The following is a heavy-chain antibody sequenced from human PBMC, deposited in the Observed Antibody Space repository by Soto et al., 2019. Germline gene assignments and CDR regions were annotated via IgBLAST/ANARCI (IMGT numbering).Heavy chain of an antibody. CDR2: IVVASGRT. Sequence: GASVKVSCKASGFDFGSFGIQFLRQTRGRGLEWIGWIVVASGRTNYARQFQGRVAFSRDMSSTTAYMDLFDLKSDDTAVYFCSADHPHTAIGWPVWG. V-gene: IGHV1-58*02. D-gene: IGHD4-17*01. CDR1: GFDFGSFG. CDR3: SADHPHTAIGWPV. J-gene: IGHJ3*01.